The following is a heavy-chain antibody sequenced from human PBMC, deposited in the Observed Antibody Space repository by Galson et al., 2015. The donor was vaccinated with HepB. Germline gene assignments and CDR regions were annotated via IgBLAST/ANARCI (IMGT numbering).Heavy chain of an antibody. D-gene: IGHD3-10*01. CDR3: ARETGKYRMSSDDAFDI. Sequence: SLRLSCAASGFTFRSYTMNWVRQAPGKGLEWVSSISSNSAYLYYADSVQGRFTISRDNARNSLYLQMNSLRAEETAVYYCARETGKYRMSSDDAFDIWGQGTMVTVSS. V-gene: IGHV3-21*01. CDR2: ISSNSAYL. J-gene: IGHJ3*02. CDR1: GFTFRSYT.